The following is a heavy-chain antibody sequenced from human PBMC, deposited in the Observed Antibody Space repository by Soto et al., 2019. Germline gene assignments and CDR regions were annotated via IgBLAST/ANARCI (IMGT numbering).Heavy chain of an antibody. CDR1: WSTFPSYW. CDR2: LYPADYDT. Sequence: GESLKVSGEGSWSTFPSYWIGAVGQLPGKGPECTGILYPADYDTRYSPSFHAQVTISADSSIRTAYLQSSSLKPSDTAMYYCAGQGNGAEGFDYGGHGTLVTVSS. J-gene: IGHJ4*01. D-gene: IGHD4-17*01. CDR3: AGQGNGAEGFDY. V-gene: IGHV5-51*01.